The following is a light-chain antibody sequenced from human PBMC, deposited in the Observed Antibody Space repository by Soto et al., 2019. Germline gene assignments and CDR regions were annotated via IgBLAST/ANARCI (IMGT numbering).Light chain of an antibody. J-gene: IGKJ1*01. CDR2: DAS. CDR1: QGTSNY. V-gene: IGKV1-27*01. Sequence: DVRLNLSPSSLSASVGDRVTITCRASQGTSNYLAWYQQKPGKVPKVLIYDASTLQSGVPSRFSGSGSGTDFTLTISSLQPEDVATYYCQKYNSAPWTFGPGTKV. CDR3: QKYNSAPWT.